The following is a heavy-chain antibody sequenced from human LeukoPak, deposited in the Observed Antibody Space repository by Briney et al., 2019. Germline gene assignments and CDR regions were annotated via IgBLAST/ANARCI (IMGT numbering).Heavy chain of an antibody. CDR1: GGSISSYY. CDR2: IYYSGST. CDR3: ARESYSSGWSKNFDY. J-gene: IGHJ4*02. V-gene: IGHV4-59*01. D-gene: IGHD6-19*01. Sequence: ASETLSLTCTVSGGSISSYYWSWIRQPPGKGLEWIGYIYYSGSTNYNPSLKSRVTISVDTSKNQFSLKLSSVTAADTAVYYCARESYSSGWSKNFDYWGQGTLVTVSS.